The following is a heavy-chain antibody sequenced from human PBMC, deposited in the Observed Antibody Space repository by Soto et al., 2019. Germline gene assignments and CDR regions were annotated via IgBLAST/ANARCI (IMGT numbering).Heavy chain of an antibody. V-gene: IGHV1-18*01. D-gene: IGHD6-19*01. CDR2: INAYNGNT. Sequence: QVQLVQSGAEVKKPGASVKVSCKASGYTFTTYGISWVRQAPGQGLEWMGWINAYNGNTNYAQKVQGRATMTTDTSTSPAYMELRSLRSDDTSVYYCARDPVSGTYFDYWGQGTLVTVSS. CDR1: GYTFTTYG. J-gene: IGHJ4*02. CDR3: ARDPVSGTYFDY.